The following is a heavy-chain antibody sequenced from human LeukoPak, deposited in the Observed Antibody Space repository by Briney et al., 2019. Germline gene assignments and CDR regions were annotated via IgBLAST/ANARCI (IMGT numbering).Heavy chain of an antibody. D-gene: IGHD3-10*01. J-gene: IGHJ6*03. CDR1: GGSISSYY. V-gene: IGHV4-4*07. CDR2: IYTSGST. Sequence: SETLTLTRTVSGGSISSYYWSWIRQSAGKGLEWIGRIYTSGSTNYNPSLKSRVTMSVDKSKNQFSLKLSSVTAAETAVYYCARETYYYGSGSRDYYMDVWGKGTTVTVSS. CDR3: ARETYYYGSGSRDYYMDV.